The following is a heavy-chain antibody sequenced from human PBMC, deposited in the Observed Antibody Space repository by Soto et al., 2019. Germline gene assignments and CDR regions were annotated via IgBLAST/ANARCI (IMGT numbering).Heavy chain of an antibody. CDR1: GFTFSSYA. V-gene: IGHV3-23*01. Sequence: EVQLLQSGGGLVQPGGSLRLSCTASGFTFSSYAMSWVRQAPGKGLEWVSHISGSGVSTYYADSVKGRFTISRDNSKNTLYLQMNSLRAEDTAGYYCAKYASGSFYWFDDWGQGALVTVSS. J-gene: IGHJ4*02. CDR3: AKYASGSFYWFDD. CDR2: ISGSGVST. D-gene: IGHD3-10*01.